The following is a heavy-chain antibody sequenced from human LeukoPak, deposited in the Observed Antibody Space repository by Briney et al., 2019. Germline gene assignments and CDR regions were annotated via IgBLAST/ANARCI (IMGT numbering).Heavy chain of an antibody. CDR2: INLSGGST. V-gene: IGHV1-46*03. CDR3: ASGPYVGGYYFDY. Sequence: VASVKVYCXASGYTFTSYYMHWVRQAPGQGLEWMGIINLSGGSTSYAQKFQGRVTMTRDTSTSTVYMELSSLRSEDTAVYYCASGPYVGGYYFDYWGQGNLVTVSS. CDR1: GYTFTSYY. D-gene: IGHD3-16*01. J-gene: IGHJ4*02.